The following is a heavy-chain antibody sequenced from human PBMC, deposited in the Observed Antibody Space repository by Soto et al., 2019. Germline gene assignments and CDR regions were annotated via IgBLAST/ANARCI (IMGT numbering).Heavy chain of an antibody. Sequence: EVQLVESGGALVQPGGSLRLSCAVSGFSVSGTFMNWVRQATGKGLEWVAVIHSGGNTFYGDSVKGRFTISRDNSKNMVYLQMTSLRGDDTAVYFCARALVTTPPRTFDYWGQGTLVTVSS. CDR2: IHSGGNT. J-gene: IGHJ4*02. CDR3: ARALVTTPPRTFDY. CDR1: GFSVSGTF. V-gene: IGHV3-66*01. D-gene: IGHD2-21*02.